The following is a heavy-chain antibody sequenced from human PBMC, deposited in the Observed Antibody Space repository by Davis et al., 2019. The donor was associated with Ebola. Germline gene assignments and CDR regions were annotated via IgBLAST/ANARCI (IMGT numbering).Heavy chain of an antibody. Sequence: PGGSLRLSCAASGFIFSSYEMTWVRQAPGGGLEWVSYIGPSGSDIAYADSVRGRFTISRDKAKNSLYLQMNSLRAEDTAMYYCARHPHFAYWGQGTLVTVSS. CDR2: IGPSGSDI. CDR3: ARHPHFAY. CDR1: GFIFSSYE. V-gene: IGHV3-48*03. J-gene: IGHJ4*02.